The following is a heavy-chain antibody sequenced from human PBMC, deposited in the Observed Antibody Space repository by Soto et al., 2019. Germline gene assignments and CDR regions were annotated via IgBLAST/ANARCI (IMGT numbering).Heavy chain of an antibody. V-gene: IGHV3-15*07. CDR3: ARRAPVTPFDY. Sequence: PGGSLRLSCAASGFTFSNAWMNWVRQAPGKGPEWIGVIRSNTYGGTSEYAPSVKGRFTLSRDDSAKTVYLQMHSLKIEDTGVYYCARRAPVTPFDYWGQGTLVTVFS. CDR2: IRSNTYGGTS. D-gene: IGHD4-17*01. CDR1: GFTFSNAW. J-gene: IGHJ4*02.